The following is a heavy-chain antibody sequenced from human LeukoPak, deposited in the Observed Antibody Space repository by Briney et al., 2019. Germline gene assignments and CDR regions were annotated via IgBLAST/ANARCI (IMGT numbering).Heavy chain of an antibody. V-gene: IGHV3-53*01. J-gene: IGHJ4*02. Sequence: GGSLRLSCAASGFTVSSNYMSWVRQAPGKGLEWVSVIYSGGNTCYADSVKGRFTVSRDNSMNTLYLQMNSLRAEDTAVYYCARARPYYFDYWGQGTLVTVSS. CDR1: GFTVSSNY. CDR2: IYSGGNT. D-gene: IGHD6-6*01. CDR3: ARARPYYFDY.